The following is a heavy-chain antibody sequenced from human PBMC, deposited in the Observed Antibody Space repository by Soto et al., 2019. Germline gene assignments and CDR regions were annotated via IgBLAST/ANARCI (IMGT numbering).Heavy chain of an antibody. J-gene: IGHJ3*02. CDR1: GYTFTSYD. V-gene: IGHV1-8*01. CDR3: ASSRAAGILDDDAFDI. CDR2: MNPNSGNT. Sequence: ASVKVSCKASGYTFTSYDINWVRQATGQGLEWMGWMNPNSGNTGYVQKFQGRVTMTRNTSISTAYMELSSLRSEDTAVYYCASSRAAGILDDDAFDIWGQGTMITVSS. D-gene: IGHD1-26*01.